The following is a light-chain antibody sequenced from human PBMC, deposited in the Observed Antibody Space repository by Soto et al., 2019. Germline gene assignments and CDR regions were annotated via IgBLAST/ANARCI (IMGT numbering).Light chain of an antibody. J-gene: IGKJ1*01. CDR2: AAS. CDR3: QQSYSTPWT. Sequence: DIHITQSPSSLSASVGDRVTITCLASQSISSYLNWYQQKPGKAPKLLIYAASSLQSGVPSRFSGSGSGTDFTLTISSLQPEDFATYYCQQSYSTPWTFGQGTKVDIK. CDR1: QSISSY. V-gene: IGKV1-39*01.